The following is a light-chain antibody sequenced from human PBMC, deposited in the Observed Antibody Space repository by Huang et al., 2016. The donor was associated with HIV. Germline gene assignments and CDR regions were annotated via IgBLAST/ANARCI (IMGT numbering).Light chain of an antibody. V-gene: IGKV3-11*01. Sequence: EIVLTQSPATLSLSPGERAAISCRASESIKTYLAWYQHKPGQAPRLLTYGASNRAPGIPARFSGSGSGTAFTLTISSLEPEDFAIYYCQQRDNWLTFGGGTRVEI. CDR1: ESIKTY. CDR2: GAS. CDR3: QQRDNWLT. J-gene: IGKJ4*01.